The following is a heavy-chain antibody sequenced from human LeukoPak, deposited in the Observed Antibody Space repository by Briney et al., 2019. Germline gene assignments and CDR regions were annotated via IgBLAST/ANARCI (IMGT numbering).Heavy chain of an antibody. J-gene: IGHJ6*02. Sequence: PGGSLRLSCTASGFTFGDYAMSWVRQAPGKGLEWVGFIRSKAYGGTTEYAASVKGRFTISRDDSKSIAYLQMNSLKTEDTAVYYCTREAGPPYYYGMDVWGQGTTVTVSS. CDR2: IRSKAYGGTT. V-gene: IGHV3-49*04. CDR1: GFTFGDYA. CDR3: TREAGPPYYYGMDV.